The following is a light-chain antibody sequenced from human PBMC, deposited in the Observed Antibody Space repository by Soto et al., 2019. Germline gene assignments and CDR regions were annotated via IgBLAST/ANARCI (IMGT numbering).Light chain of an antibody. J-gene: IGKJ1*01. Sequence: EIVLTQSPGTLSLSPGERATLFCRASQSVVSDYVAWYQLKPGQSPRLLIYGASSRATGIPDRFSGSASGTVFTLTLSRLEPEDFAVYYCQQYGHSPWTFGQGTKVDI. V-gene: IGKV3-20*01. CDR1: QSVVSDY. CDR2: GAS. CDR3: QQYGHSPWT.